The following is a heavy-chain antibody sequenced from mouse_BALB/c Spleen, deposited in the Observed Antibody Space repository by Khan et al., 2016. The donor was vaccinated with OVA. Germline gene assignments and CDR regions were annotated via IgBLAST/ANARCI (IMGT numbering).Heavy chain of an antibody. J-gene: IGHJ4*01. V-gene: IGHV1S41*01. D-gene: IGHD1-1*01. CDR3: ARESYYGRSCYAMDY. CDR2: IAPGSSNA. CDR1: GYTFTSYW. Sequence: DLVKPGASVNLSCKASGYTFTSYWINWIKQRPGQGLEWIGRIAPGSSNAYYNDMFKDKATLTVDTSSSTVYIQLSSLSSEDSAVYFCARESYYGRSCYAMDYWGQGTSVTVSS.